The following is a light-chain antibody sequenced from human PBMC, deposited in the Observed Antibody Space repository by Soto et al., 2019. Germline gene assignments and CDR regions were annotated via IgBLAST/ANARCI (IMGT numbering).Light chain of an antibody. J-gene: IGKJ1*01. V-gene: IGKV1-17*03. CDR2: AAS. CDR3: LQHSSYPRT. Sequence: DIQMTQSPSGMSASVGDRVTITCRSSQGIDNYLAWLQQKPGNVAKRLIYAASSLHSGVPSRFSGSGSGTEFTLTISSLQPEDFATYYCLQHSSYPRTFGQGTKVDIK. CDR1: QGIDNY.